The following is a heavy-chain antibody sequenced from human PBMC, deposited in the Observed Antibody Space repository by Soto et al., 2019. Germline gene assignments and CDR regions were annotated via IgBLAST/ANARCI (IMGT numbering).Heavy chain of an antibody. CDR1: GFTFSTSS. D-gene: IGHD1-1*01. CDR2: TRFSGGII. J-gene: IGHJ4*02. CDR3: VRECIRATTGPY. V-gene: IGHV3-48*01. Sequence: EAQLVESGGGLVQPGGSLRLSCAASGFTFSTSSMSWVRQAPGKGLEWVSYTRFSGGIIYYADSVRGRFAISRDNAKNSLYLERNSLRAEDTAVYYCVRECIRATTGPYWGQGTLVTVSS.